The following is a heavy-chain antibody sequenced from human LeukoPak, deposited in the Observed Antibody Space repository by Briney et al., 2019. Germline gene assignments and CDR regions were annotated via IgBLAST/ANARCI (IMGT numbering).Heavy chain of an antibody. CDR3: AKGIIGSYSSGSLVFDY. CDR1: GFTFSSYA. D-gene: IGHD6-19*01. J-gene: IGHJ4*02. V-gene: IGHV3-23*01. Sequence: GGSLRLSCAASGFTFSSYAMSWVRQAPGKGLEWVSAISGSGGSIYYADSVKGRFTISRDNSKNTLYLQMNSLRAEDTAVYYCAKGIIGSYSSGSLVFDYWGQGTLVTVSS. CDR2: ISGSGGSI.